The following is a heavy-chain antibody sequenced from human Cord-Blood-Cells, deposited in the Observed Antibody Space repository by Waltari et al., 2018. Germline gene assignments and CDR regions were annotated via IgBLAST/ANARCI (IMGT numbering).Heavy chain of an antibody. CDR1: GGTFSSYA. J-gene: IGHJ4*02. D-gene: IGHD2-2*01. V-gene: IGHV1-69*01. CDR3: ARVGPNCSSTSCYDY. CDR2: IIPIFGTA. Sequence: QVQLVQSGAEVKKPGSSVKVSCKASGGTFSSYAISWVRQAPGQGLEWMGGIIPIFGTANYAQKGHGRVAITADESTSTAYMELSSLRSEDTAVYYCARVGPNCSSTSCYDYWGQGTLVTVSS.